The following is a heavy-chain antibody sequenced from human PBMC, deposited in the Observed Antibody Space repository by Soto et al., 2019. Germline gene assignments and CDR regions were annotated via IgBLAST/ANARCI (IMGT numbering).Heavy chain of an antibody. Sequence: GVSLRLSCSASGFTFSSYAMHWVRQAPGKGLEYVSAISSNGGSTYYADSVKGRFTISRDNSKNTLYLQMSSLRAEDTAVYYCVKERGGLRYFDWLFGYWGQGTLVTVSS. CDR3: VKERGGLRYFDWLFGY. CDR2: ISSNGGST. V-gene: IGHV3-64D*06. D-gene: IGHD3-9*01. J-gene: IGHJ4*02. CDR1: GFTFSSYA.